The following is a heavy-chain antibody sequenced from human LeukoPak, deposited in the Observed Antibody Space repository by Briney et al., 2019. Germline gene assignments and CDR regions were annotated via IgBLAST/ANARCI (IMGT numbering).Heavy chain of an antibody. J-gene: IGHJ5*02. CDR2: IYASGST. V-gene: IGHV4-4*07. D-gene: IGHD1-26*01. CDR1: GGSISSYY. CDR3: ARDPRGIVGANHNWFDP. Sequence: TSQTLSLTCTVSGGSISSYYWSWIRQPAGKGLEWIGRIYASGSTNYSPSLKSRVTMSVDTSKSQFSLKLISVTAADTAVYYCARDPRGIVGANHNWFDPWGQGTLVTVSS.